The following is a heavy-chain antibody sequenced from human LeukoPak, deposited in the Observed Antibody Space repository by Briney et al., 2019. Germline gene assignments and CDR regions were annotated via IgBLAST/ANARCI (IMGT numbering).Heavy chain of an antibody. V-gene: IGHV3-30*18. CDR1: GSTFSRYG. CDR2: ISYDGSKK. Sequence: PGGSLRLSCAASGSTFSRYGVHWVRQAPGKGLEWVAVISYDGSKKNYADSVNRRFTISRDNSKNKRFLQMNSLRSDHTAVYDCAKDGPTFRWFGEILQHRRSYFYYMDVWGKGTTVTISS. CDR3: AKDGPTFRWFGEILQHRRSYFYYMDV. D-gene: IGHD3-10*01. J-gene: IGHJ6*03.